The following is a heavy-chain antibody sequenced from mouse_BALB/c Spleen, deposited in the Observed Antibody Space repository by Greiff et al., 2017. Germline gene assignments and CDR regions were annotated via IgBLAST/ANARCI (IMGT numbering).Heavy chain of an antibody. V-gene: IGHV1-7*01. D-gene: IGHD1-1*01. CDR2: INPSTGYT. J-gene: IGHJ2*01. CDR1: GYTFTSYW. CDR3: ARGPVGSSYGDYFDY. Sequence: QVQLQQSGAELAKPGASVKMSCKASGYTFTSYWMHWVKQRPGQGLAWIGYINPSTGYTEYNQKFKDKATLTADKSSSTAYMQLSSLTSEDSAVYYCARGPVGSSYGDYFDYWGQGTTLTVSS.